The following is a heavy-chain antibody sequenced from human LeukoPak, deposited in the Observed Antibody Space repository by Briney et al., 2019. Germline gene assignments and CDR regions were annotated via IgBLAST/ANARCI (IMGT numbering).Heavy chain of an antibody. J-gene: IGHJ4*02. CDR3: ARGRGFCSGRSCNSGDY. CDR1: GYSINNGYY. V-gene: IGHV4-38-2*02. CDR2: IYHSGST. Sequence: PSETLSLTCTVSGYSINNGYYWGWIRQPPGKGLEWIGTIYHSGSTYYNPSLKSRVTISVDTSKNQFSLKLSTVTAADTAVYYCARGRGFCSGRSCNSGDYWGQGTLVTVSS. D-gene: IGHD2-15*01.